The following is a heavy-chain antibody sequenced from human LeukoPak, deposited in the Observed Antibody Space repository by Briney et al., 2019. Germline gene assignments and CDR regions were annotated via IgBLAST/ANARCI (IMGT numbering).Heavy chain of an antibody. V-gene: IGHV1-46*01. CDR2: INPSGGST. J-gene: IGHJ4*02. D-gene: IGHD6-13*01. Sequence: EASVTVSFMASGYTFTNYYMHWVRQAPGQGLEWMGIINPSGGSTSYAKKFQGRVTMTRDTSTSTVYMELSSLRSEDTAVFYCARDSSSWYYFDYWGQGTLVTVSS. CDR1: GYTFTNYY. CDR3: ARDSSSWYYFDY.